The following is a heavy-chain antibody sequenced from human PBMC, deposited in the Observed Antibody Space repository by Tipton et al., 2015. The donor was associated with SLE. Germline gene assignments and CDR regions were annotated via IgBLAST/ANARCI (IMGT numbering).Heavy chain of an antibody. J-gene: IGHJ4*02. CDR3: ARQGGSQAFDY. Sequence: QLVQSGAELKKPGESLKISCKGSGYSFTLFWIAWVRQMPGRGLEYMGIIYPGDSDTRYSPSFQGQVTFSADKSINTAYLQWSSLKASDTAIYYCARQGGSQAFDYWGQGTLVTVSS. CDR2: IYPGDSDT. CDR1: GYSFTLFW. V-gene: IGHV5-51*01.